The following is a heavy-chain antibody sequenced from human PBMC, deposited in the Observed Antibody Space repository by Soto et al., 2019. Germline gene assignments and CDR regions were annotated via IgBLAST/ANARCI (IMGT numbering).Heavy chain of an antibody. V-gene: IGHV1-69*13. Sequence: YAVKVSCTPAGCAFRSYRINWVRQVPGQGLEWVGGIVPIYRTADYGQKFQGRVTMTADESTSTVYMELSSLRSQATAVYYWARENGDRYGPLDYWGQGTLVTVSS. D-gene: IGHD5-18*01. CDR3: ARENGDRYGPLDY. J-gene: IGHJ4*02. CDR1: GCAFRSYR. CDR2: IVPIYRTA.